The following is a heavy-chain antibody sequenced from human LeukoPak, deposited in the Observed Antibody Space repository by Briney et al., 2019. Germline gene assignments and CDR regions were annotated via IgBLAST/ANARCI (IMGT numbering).Heavy chain of an antibody. D-gene: IGHD3/OR15-3a*01. CDR1: GFTFSNYE. Sequence: GGSLRLSCAASGFTFSNYEMHWVRQAPGKGLEWVSYISSSGSDIYYADSVKGRFTISRDNFKNTLSLEMNSLRAEDTALYYCARDRDWGAFDAWGQGTLVTVSS. V-gene: IGHV3-48*03. CDR2: ISSSGSDI. CDR3: ARDRDWGAFDA. J-gene: IGHJ5*02.